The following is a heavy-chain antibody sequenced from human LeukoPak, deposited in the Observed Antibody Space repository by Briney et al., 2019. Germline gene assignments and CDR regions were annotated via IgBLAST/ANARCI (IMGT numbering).Heavy chain of an antibody. CDR3: ARTYCSSTSCYIGNWFDP. CDR2: IYPGDSDT. D-gene: IGHD2-2*02. Sequence: ECLKISCKGSGYSFTSYWIGWVRQMPGKGLEWMGIIYPGDSDTRYSPSFQGQGTISADKSISTAYLQWSSLKALDTAMYYCARTYCSSTSCYIGNWFDPCGQGTLVTVSS. V-gene: IGHV5-51*01. J-gene: IGHJ5*02. CDR1: GYSFTSYW.